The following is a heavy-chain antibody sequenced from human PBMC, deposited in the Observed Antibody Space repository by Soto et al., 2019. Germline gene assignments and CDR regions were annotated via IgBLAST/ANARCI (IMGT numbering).Heavy chain of an antibody. D-gene: IGHD6-13*01. Sequence: ASVKVSCKDSGYTFSSYGISWVRQAPGQGLEWMGWISVYNGSTNYAQTLQGRVTMTTDTSTSTAYMELRSLRSDDTHVYFCARYPVQYSSPDFDNWGQGTLVTVSS. CDR2: ISVYNGST. V-gene: IGHV1-18*01. J-gene: IGHJ4*02. CDR1: GYTFSSYG. CDR3: ARYPVQYSSPDFDN.